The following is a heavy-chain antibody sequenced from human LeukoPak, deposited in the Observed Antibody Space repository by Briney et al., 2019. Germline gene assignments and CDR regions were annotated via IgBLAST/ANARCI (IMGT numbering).Heavy chain of an antibody. CDR3: ARDKAIFGVVDLNAFDI. Sequence: GGSLRLSCAASGFTFSSYSMNWVRQAPGEWLERVSSISSSSSYIYYADSVKGRFTISRDNAKNSLYLQMNSLRDEDTAVYYCARDKAIFGVVDLNAFDIWGQGTMVTVSS. CDR2: ISSSSSYI. D-gene: IGHD3-3*01. J-gene: IGHJ3*02. V-gene: IGHV3-21*01. CDR1: GFTFSSYS.